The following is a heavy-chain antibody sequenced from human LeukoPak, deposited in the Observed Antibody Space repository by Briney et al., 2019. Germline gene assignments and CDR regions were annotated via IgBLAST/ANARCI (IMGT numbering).Heavy chain of an antibody. CDR1: GFSFSTYA. Sequence: GGSLRLSCAASGFSFSTYAMSWVRQAPGKGLEWVSAISTSGGSTLYADSVKGRFSISRDNSKNTLYLQMNSLRAEDTAVYYCAKEFYDSSGYYLDYWGQGTLVTVSS. D-gene: IGHD3-22*01. J-gene: IGHJ4*02. CDR2: ISTSGGST. CDR3: AKEFYDSSGYYLDY. V-gene: IGHV3-23*01.